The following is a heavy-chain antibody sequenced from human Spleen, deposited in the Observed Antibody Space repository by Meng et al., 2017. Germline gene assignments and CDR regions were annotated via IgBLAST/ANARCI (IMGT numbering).Heavy chain of an antibody. V-gene: IGHV1-18*01. CDR2: ISTYTGDT. Sequence: ASVKVSCKTSGYTFISHRISWVRQALGQGLEWMGGISTYTGDTNYAQKFQDRVTMTTDTSTTTAYLELRSLTSDDTAMYYCARDQGDNNSGWTWWFDPWGQGTLVTVSS. J-gene: IGHJ5*02. CDR1: GYTFISHR. CDR3: ARDQGDNNSGWTWWFDP. D-gene: IGHD6-19*01.